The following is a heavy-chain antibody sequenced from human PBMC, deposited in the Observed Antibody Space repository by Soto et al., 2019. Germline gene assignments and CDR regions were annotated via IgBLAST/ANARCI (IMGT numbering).Heavy chain of an antibody. CDR1: GFTFSSYA. J-gene: IGHJ6*02. V-gene: IGHV3-30-3*01. D-gene: IGHD3-22*01. CDR3: ARDRNYYDSSGSGPLGILRVYYYYGMDV. CDR2: ISYDGSNK. Sequence: GGSLRLSCAASGFTFSSYAMHWVRQAPGKGLEWVAVISYDGSNKYYADSVKGRFTISRDNSKNTLYLQMNSLRAEDTAVYYCARDRNYYDSSGSGPLGILRVYYYYGMDVWGQGTTVTVSS.